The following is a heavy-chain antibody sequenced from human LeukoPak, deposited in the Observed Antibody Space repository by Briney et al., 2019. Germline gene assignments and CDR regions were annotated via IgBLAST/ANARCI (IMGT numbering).Heavy chain of an antibody. Sequence: GGSLRLSCTTSGFIFSKHYMNWVRQAPGKGLEWVSYISSSSSTIYYADSVKGRFTISRDNAKNSLYLQMNSLRAEDTAVYYCARGGLLWFGELDLDYWGQGTLVTVSS. CDR1: GFIFSKHY. CDR3: ARGGLLWFGELDLDY. CDR2: ISSSSSTI. J-gene: IGHJ4*02. V-gene: IGHV3-48*04. D-gene: IGHD3-10*01.